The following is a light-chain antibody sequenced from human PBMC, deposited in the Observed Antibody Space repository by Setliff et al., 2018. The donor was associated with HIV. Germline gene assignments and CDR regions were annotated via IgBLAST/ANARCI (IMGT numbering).Light chain of an antibody. V-gene: IGLV2-18*02. Sequence: QSALAQPPSVSGSPGQSVTISCTGTISDVGTYDRVSWYQQPPGTAPKLMIYEVSNRPSGVPDRFSGSKSGNTASLIISGLQAEDEADYCCFSFTSSSTYVFGPGTKVTVL. CDR2: EVS. CDR1: ISDVGTYDR. J-gene: IGLJ1*01. CDR3: FSFTSSSTYV.